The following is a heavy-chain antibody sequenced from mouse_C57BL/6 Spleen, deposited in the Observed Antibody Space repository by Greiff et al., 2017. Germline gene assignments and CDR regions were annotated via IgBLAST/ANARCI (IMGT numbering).Heavy chain of an antibody. CDR1: GYTFTSYW. D-gene: IGHD1-1*01. CDR3: ASDYGSSYYFDY. Sequence: QVQLQQSGAELVKPGASVKLSCKASGYTFTSYWMHWVKQRPGQGLEWIGMIHPNSGSTNYNEKFKSKATLTVDKSSSTAYMQLSSLTSEDSAVXYCASDYGSSYYFDYWGQGTTLTVSS. V-gene: IGHV1-64*01. CDR2: IHPNSGST. J-gene: IGHJ2*01.